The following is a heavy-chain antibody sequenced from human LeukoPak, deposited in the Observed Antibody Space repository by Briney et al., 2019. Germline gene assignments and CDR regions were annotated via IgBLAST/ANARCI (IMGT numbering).Heavy chain of an antibody. D-gene: IGHD1-26*01. Sequence: SETLSLTCTVSGGSISSSSNFWGCIRQPPGKGLEWIGSISYSGSTYYNPSLKSRVTISVDTSKNQFSLKLSSVTAADTAVYYCARLTPYSGSPLGDYWGQGTLVTVSS. CDR3: ARLTPYSGSPLGDY. CDR1: GGSISSSSNF. CDR2: ISYSGST. J-gene: IGHJ4*02. V-gene: IGHV4-39*01.